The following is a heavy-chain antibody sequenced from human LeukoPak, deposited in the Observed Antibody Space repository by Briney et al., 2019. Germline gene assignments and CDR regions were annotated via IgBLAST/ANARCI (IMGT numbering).Heavy chain of an antibody. D-gene: IGHD1-26*01. CDR3: ARQMTPHGNFDY. J-gene: IGHJ4*02. CDR2: ISGSGGST. Sequence: PGGSLRLSCAASGFTFSSYAMSWARQAPGKGLEWVSAISGSGGSTYYADSVKGRFTISRDNSKNTLYLQMNSLRAEDTAVYYCARQMTPHGNFDYWGQGTLVTVSS. CDR1: GFTFSSYA. V-gene: IGHV3-23*01.